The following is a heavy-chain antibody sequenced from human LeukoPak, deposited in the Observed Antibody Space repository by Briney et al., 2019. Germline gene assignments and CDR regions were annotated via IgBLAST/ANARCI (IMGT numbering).Heavy chain of an antibody. V-gene: IGHV3-23*01. CDR2: INSGGNT. D-gene: IGHD6-13*01. CDR1: GFTFSSYA. J-gene: IGHJ4*02. Sequence: GSLRLSCAASGFTFSSYAMSWVRQAPGKGLEWVSTINSGGNTYYADSMKGRFTISRDNSKNTLFLQMNSLRVEDTGVYYCSKDPPISAAGPRYSDRWGQGTLVTVSS. CDR3: SKDPPISAAGPRYSDR.